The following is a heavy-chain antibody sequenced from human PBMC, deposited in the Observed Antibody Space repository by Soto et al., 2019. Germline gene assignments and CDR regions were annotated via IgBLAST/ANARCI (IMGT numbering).Heavy chain of an antibody. CDR2: INHSGST. CDR1: GGSFSGYY. J-gene: IGHJ6*02. D-gene: IGHD6-13*01. CDR3: ARGGAAAGTYYYYYGMDV. V-gene: IGHV4-34*01. Sequence: SETLSLTCAVYGGSFSGYYWSWIRQPPGQGLEWIGEINHSGSTNYNPSLKSRVTMSVDTSKNQFSLKLSSVTAADTAVYYCARGGAAAGTYYYYYGMDVWGQGTTVTVSS.